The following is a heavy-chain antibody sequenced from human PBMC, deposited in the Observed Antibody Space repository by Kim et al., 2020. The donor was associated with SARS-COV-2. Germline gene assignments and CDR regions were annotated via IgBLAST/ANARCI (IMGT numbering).Heavy chain of an antibody. D-gene: IGHD4-17*01. CDR2: INHSGST. J-gene: IGHJ6*02. CDR1: GGSFSGYY. CDR3: ARGRGGTTVVTLGLGYYYYSGMDV. V-gene: IGHV4-34*01. Sequence: SETLSLTCAVYGGSFSGYYWSWIRQPPGKGLEWIGEINHSGSTNYNPSLKSRVTISVDTPKNQFSLKLSSVTAADTAVYYCARGRGGTTVVTLGLGYYYYSGMDVWGQGTTVTISS.